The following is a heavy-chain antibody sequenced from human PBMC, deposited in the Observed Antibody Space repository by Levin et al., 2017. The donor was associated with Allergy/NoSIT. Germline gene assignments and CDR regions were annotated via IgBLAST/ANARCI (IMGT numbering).Heavy chain of an antibody. J-gene: IGHJ6*02. V-gene: IGHV3-74*01. CDR1: GFSFNNYW. D-gene: IGHD6-19*01. CDR3: VRGRPAVDNFYYNYDGMDA. CDR2: VHSDGTRR. Sequence: GGSLRLSCAASGFSFNNYWMHWVRQAPGKGLVWVARVHSDGTRRSYADSVKGRLTISRDNTKTTLYLDMHSLRAHDPAVYYCVRGRPAVDNFYYNYDGMDAWGQGAMVTVSS.